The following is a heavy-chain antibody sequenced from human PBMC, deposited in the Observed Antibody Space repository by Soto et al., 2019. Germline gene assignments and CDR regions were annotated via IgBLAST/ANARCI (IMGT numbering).Heavy chain of an antibody. D-gene: IGHD2-8*01. CDR3: AKGIGGGNSVYFDY. CDR2: ISGSGDST. V-gene: IGHV3-23*01. Sequence: EVQMLEPGGGLVQPGGSLRLSCAASGFTFSTYAMNWVRQAPGKGLEWVSVISGSGDSTYYADSVKGRSTISRDNSKNTLFLQMNSLRAEDTAVYYCAKGIGGGNSVYFDYWGRGTLVTVSS. J-gene: IGHJ4*02. CDR1: GFTFSTYA.